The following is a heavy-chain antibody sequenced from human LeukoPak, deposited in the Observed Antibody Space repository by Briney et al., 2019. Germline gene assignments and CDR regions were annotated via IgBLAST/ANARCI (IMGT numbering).Heavy chain of an antibody. V-gene: IGHV1-18*01. CDR3: TRLHSSGYFY. CDR1: GYTFKSYS. Sequence: ASVKVSCKASGYTFKSYSLSWVRQAPGQGLEWMGWISPYKGNTNYDQKFQGRVTMTTDTSTRTAYMELRNLRSDDTAVYDCTRLHSSGYFYWGQGTLVTVSS. CDR2: ISPYKGNT. J-gene: IGHJ4*02. D-gene: IGHD3-22*01.